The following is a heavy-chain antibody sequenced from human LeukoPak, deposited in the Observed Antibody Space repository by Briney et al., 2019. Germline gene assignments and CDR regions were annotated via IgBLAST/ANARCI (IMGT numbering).Heavy chain of an antibody. D-gene: IGHD3-22*01. CDR2: ICSSSSYI. Sequence: GGSLRLSCAASGFTFSSYSMSWVRQAPGKGLEWVSSICSSSSYIYYADSVKGRFTISRDNAKNSLYLQMNSLRAEDTAVYYCARDYYDSSGYPLYGMDVWGQGTTVTVSS. J-gene: IGHJ6*02. CDR1: GFTFSSYS. CDR3: ARDYYDSSGYPLYGMDV. V-gene: IGHV3-21*01.